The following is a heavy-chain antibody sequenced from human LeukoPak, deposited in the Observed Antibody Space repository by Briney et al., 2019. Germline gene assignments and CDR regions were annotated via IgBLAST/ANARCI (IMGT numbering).Heavy chain of an antibody. J-gene: IGHJ6*03. CDR1: GFTFSSYS. CDR3: ARDTRNSWKPDYYYMDV. V-gene: IGHV3-21*01. D-gene: IGHD1-20*01. Sequence: GGSLRLSCAASGFTFSSYSMNWVRQAPGKGLEWVSSISSSSSYIYYADSVKGRFTISRDNAKNSLYLQMNSLRAEDTAVYYCARDTRNSWKPDYYYMDVWGKGTTVTVPS. CDR2: ISSSSSYI.